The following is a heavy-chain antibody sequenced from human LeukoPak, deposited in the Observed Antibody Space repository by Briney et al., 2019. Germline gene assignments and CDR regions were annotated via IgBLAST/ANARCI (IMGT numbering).Heavy chain of an antibody. CDR2: IHSSGGS. D-gene: IGHD3-10*01. Sequence: SETLSLTCTVSGDSFSSDYWGWIRQPPGKGLEWIGYIHSSGGSSYNPSLRSRVTISVDTSKNQFSLKLSSVTAADTAVYYCAGYGSRSYYKAFDYWGQGILVTVSS. CDR3: AGYGSRSYYKAFDY. CDR1: GDSFSSDY. V-gene: IGHV4-59*01. J-gene: IGHJ4*02.